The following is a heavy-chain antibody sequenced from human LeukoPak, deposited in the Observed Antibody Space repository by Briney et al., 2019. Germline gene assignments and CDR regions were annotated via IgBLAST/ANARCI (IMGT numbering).Heavy chain of an antibody. CDR1: GFTSSSYG. V-gene: IGHV3-30*18. CDR3: AKSRVLRYFDWLFDY. D-gene: IGHD3-9*01. CDR2: ISYDGSNK. Sequence: PGGSLRLSCAASGFTSSSYGMHWVRQAPGKGLEWVAVISYDGSNKYYADSVKGRFTISRDNSKNTLYLQMNSLRAEDTAVYYCAKSRVLRYFDWLFDYWGQGTLVTVSS. J-gene: IGHJ4*02.